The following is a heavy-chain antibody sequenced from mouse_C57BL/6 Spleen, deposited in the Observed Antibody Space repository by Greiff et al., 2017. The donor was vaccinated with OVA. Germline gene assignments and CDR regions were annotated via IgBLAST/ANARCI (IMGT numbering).Heavy chain of an antibody. CDR3: FYDGYAMDY. Sequence: VQLQQSGPELVKPGASVKMSCEASGYTFTDYNMHWVKQSHGKSLEWIGYINPNNGGTSYNQKFKGKATLTVNKSSSTAYMELRSLTSEDSAVYYSFYDGYAMDYWGQGTSVTVSS. CDR1: GYTFTDYN. D-gene: IGHD2-12*01. CDR2: INPNNGGT. J-gene: IGHJ4*01. V-gene: IGHV1-22*01.